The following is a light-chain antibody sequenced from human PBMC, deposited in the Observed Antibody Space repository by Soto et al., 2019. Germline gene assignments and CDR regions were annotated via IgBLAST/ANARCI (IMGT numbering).Light chain of an antibody. CDR3: QQYYNTPLS. J-gene: IGKJ4*01. CDR2: GAS. V-gene: IGKV3-15*01. CDR1: QSVSSN. Sequence: EIVMTQSPATLSVSPGERATLSCRASQSVSSNLAWYQQKHGQAPRPLIYGASTRATGIPARFSGSESATDFTLNISAMQAEDVAIYYCQQYYNTPLSFGGGTQGGYQ.